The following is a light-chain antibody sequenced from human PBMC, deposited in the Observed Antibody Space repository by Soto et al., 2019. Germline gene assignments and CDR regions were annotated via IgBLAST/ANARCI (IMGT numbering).Light chain of an antibody. CDR1: SSDVDSYNR. J-gene: IGLJ1*01. CDR2: EVS. V-gene: IGLV2-18*02. CDR3: CSYEGSHTWV. Sequence: QSALTQPRSVSGSPGQSVTISCTGISSDVDSYNRVSWYQQPPGTAPKLVIYEVSNRPSGVPDRFSGSRSVNTASLTISGLQAEDEADYYCCSYEGSHTWVFGTGTKLTVL.